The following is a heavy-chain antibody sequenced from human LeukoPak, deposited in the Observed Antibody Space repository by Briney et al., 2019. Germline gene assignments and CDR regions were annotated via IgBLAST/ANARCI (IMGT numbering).Heavy chain of an antibody. D-gene: IGHD3-9*01. CDR1: GFTFSSYY. CDR3: TRDLLDYDVSTGLHHYYMDV. CDR2: ISGDGTNI. V-gene: IGHV3-74*01. J-gene: IGHJ6*02. Sequence: GGSLRLSCVASGFTFSSYYMQWVRQDPRKGLVWVSRISGDGTNINYADSVRGRFTISRDNAKNTVYLQMNTLRVEDTAVYYCTRDLLDYDVSTGLHHYYMDVWGQGTTVTVSS.